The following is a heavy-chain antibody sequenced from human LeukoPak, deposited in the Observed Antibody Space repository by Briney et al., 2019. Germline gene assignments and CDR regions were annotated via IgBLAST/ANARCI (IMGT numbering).Heavy chain of an antibody. V-gene: IGHV4-39*01. CDR3: ARRRITIFGVVIGDFDY. CDR2: IYYSGST. J-gene: IGHJ4*02. Sequence: SETLSLTCTVSGGSISSSSYYWGWIRQPPGKGLEWLGSIYYSGSTYYNPSLKSRVTISVDTSKNQFSLKLSSVTAADTAVYYCARRRITIFGVVIGDFDYWGQGTLVTVSS. CDR1: GGSISSSSYY. D-gene: IGHD3-3*01.